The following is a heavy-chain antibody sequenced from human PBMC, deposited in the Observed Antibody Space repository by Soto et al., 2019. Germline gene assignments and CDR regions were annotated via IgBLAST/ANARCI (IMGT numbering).Heavy chain of an antibody. CDR3: ARHELGNYYYYMDV. CDR1: GGSISSISYY. CDR2: IYYSGRT. Sequence: SETLCVSCTVFGGSISSISYYWGWIRQTPGKGLEWIGSIYYSGRTYYNPSLKSRVTISVDTSKNQFSLKLSSVTAADTAVYYCARHELGNYYYYMDVWGKGTTVTVS. D-gene: IGHD1-26*01. V-gene: IGHV4-39*01. J-gene: IGHJ6*03.